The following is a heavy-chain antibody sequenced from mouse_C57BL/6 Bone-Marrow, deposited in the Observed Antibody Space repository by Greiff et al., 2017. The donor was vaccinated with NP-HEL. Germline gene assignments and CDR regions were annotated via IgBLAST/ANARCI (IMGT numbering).Heavy chain of an antibody. J-gene: IGHJ4*01. CDR1: GFSFNTYA. Sequence: EVNVVESGGGLVQPKGSLKLSCAASGFSFNTYAMNWVRQAPGKGLEWVARIRSKSNNYATYYADSVKDRFTISRDDSESMLYLQMNNLKTEDTAMYYCVGDVDYAMDYWGQGTSVTVSS. V-gene: IGHV10-1*01. CDR3: VGDVDYAMDY. CDR2: IRSKSNNYAT.